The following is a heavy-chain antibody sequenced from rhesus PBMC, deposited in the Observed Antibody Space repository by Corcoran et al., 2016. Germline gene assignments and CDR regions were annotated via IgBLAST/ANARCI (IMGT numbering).Heavy chain of an antibody. CDR1: GGSISSGYD. CDR3: AGLNWGSGS. CDR2: TNGSSGST. Sequence: QVQLQESGPGVVKPSETLSLTCAVSGGSISSGYDWSWIRQPPGKGLEWIGYTNGSSGSTNYNPSLKNRVAISKDASKNQFSLKLSSVTAADTAVYYCAGLNWGSGSWGQGVLVTVSS. J-gene: IGHJ4*01. D-gene: IGHD7-45*01. V-gene: IGHV4-76*01.